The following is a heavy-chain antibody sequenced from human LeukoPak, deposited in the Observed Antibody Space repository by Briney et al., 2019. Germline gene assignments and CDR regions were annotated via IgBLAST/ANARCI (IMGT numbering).Heavy chain of an antibody. V-gene: IGHV3-30*03. J-gene: IGHJ4*02. CDR2: ISYDGTNK. Sequence: GGSLRLSCAASGFTFSSYSMNWVRQAPGKGLEWVAVISYDGTNKFYADSVKGRFTISRDNSKNTLYLEMKSLRVEDTAMYYCASGLIVVAGFDYWGQGTLVTVSS. CDR3: ASGLIVVAGFDY. CDR1: GFTFSSYS. D-gene: IGHD3-22*01.